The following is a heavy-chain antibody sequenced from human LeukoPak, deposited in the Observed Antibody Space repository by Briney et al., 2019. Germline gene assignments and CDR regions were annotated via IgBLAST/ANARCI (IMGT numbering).Heavy chain of an antibody. J-gene: IGHJ4*02. Sequence: GGSLRLSCAASGFTFSSYGMHWVRQAPGKGLEWVAFIRYDGSNKYYADSVKGRFTISRDNSKNTLYLQMNSLRAEDTAVYYCAKGWDYGDYGIEYWGQGTLVTVSS. V-gene: IGHV3-30*02. CDR1: GFTFSSYG. CDR3: AKGWDYGDYGIEY. D-gene: IGHD4-17*01. CDR2: IRYDGSNK.